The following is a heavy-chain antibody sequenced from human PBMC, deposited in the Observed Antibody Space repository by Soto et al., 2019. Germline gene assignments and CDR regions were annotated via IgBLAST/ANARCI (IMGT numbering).Heavy chain of an antibody. Sequence: PGGSLRLSCAASGFTLSSYAMSWVRQAPGKGLEWVSAIGGSGRSTFYADSVKGRFTISRDNSRNTLYLQMSSLRAEDTAVYYCVKTLQYSYGLPHWGQGTLVTVSS. CDR3: VKTLQYSYGLPH. CDR1: GFTLSSYA. CDR2: IGGSGRST. J-gene: IGHJ4*02. V-gene: IGHV3-23*01. D-gene: IGHD5-18*01.